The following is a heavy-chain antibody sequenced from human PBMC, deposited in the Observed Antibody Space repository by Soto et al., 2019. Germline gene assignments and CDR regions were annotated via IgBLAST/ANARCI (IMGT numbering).Heavy chain of an antibody. CDR3: ARDSGSGSLG. Sequence: PSETLSLTCTVSGGSISSYYWSWIRQPPGKGLEWIGYIYYSGSTNYNPSLKSRVTISVDTSKNQFPLKLSSVTAADTAVYYCARDSGSGSLGWGQGTLVTVSS. V-gene: IGHV4-59*01. J-gene: IGHJ4*02. D-gene: IGHD1-26*01. CDR1: GGSISSYY. CDR2: IYYSGST.